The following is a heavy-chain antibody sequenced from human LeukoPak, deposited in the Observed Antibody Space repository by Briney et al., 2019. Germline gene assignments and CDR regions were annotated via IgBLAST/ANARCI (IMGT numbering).Heavy chain of an antibody. V-gene: IGHV1-46*01. CDR1: GYIFTSYY. Sequence: ASVKVSCKASGYIFTSYYMHWVRQAPGQGLEWMGIINPSGGSTSYAQKFQGRVTMTRDMSTSTVYMELSSLRSEDTAVYYCARGALGGDVLDYWGQGTLVTVSS. CDR3: ARGALGGDVLDY. J-gene: IGHJ4*02. CDR2: INPSGGST. D-gene: IGHD2-21*01.